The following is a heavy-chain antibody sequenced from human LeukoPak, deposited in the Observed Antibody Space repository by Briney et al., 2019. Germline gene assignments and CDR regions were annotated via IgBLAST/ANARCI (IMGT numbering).Heavy chain of an antibody. CDR3: ARVDTSMSAFDP. CDR1: GXSFSAYY. V-gene: IGHV4-34*01. CDR2: INHSGTT. J-gene: IGHJ5*02. Sequence: SETLSLTCAVYGXSFSAYYWSWIRQPPGKGLEWIGQINHSGTTNYNPSLKSRVTISVDTSRNQFSLRLSSVTAADTAVYYCARVDTSMSAFDPWGQGSLVTVSS. D-gene: IGHD5-18*01.